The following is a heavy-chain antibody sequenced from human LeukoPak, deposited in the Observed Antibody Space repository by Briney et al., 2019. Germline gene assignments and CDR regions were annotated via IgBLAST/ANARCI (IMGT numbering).Heavy chain of an antibody. J-gene: IGHJ4*02. CDR3: ATYRQVLLPFES. Sequence: ETLSLTCAVYGGSFSGYYWSWIRQPPGKGLEWVSAISGSGGSTYYADSVKGRFTISRDNSKNTLYLQMNSLRAEDTAVYYCATYRQVLLPFESWGQGTLVTVSS. CDR1: GGSFSGYY. V-gene: IGHV3-23*01. CDR2: ISGSGGST. D-gene: IGHD2-8*02.